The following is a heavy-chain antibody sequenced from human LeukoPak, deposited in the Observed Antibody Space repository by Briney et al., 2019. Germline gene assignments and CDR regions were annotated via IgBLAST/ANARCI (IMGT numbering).Heavy chain of an antibody. V-gene: IGHV3-23*01. J-gene: IGHJ4*02. Sequence: GGSLRLSCAASGFTFRSYAMSWVRQAPGKGLEWVSSITGSGGDTYYADSVKGRFTISRDNSKSTLYLQMNSLRAEDTAVYYCAKRYSYLDYWGQGTLVTVSS. CDR2: ITGSGGDT. CDR1: GFTFRSYA. CDR3: AKRYSYLDY. D-gene: IGHD5-18*01.